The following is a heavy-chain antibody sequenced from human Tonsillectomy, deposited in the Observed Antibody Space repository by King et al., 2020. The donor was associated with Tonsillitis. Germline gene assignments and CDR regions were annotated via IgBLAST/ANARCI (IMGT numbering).Heavy chain of an antibody. V-gene: IGHV3-30*03. CDR2: ISYDGSNK. J-gene: IGHJ3*02. Sequence: VQLVESGGGVVQPGRSLGLSCAASGFTFRTFGMHWVRQAPGKGLEWVAIISYDGSNKYYADSVKGRXTIXRDNSKNTLXLQMNSLRAEXTAVYYCARXRXXXVXXXSXXFDIWGQXTXVTVXX. CDR3: ARXRXXXVXXXSXXFDI. CDR1: GFTFRTFG.